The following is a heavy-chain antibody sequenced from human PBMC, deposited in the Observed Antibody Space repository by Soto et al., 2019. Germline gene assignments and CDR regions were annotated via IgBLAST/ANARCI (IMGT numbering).Heavy chain of an antibody. CDR3: ARALAVAGSGPDN. D-gene: IGHD6-19*01. Sequence: GGSLRLSCAASGFTFSSYGMHWVRQAPGKGLEWVAVISYDGSNKYYADSVKGRFTISRDNSKNTLYLQMNSLRAEDTAVYYCARALAVAGSGPDNWGQGTLVTVSS. CDR2: ISYDGSNK. V-gene: IGHV3-30*03. CDR1: GFTFSSYG. J-gene: IGHJ4*02.